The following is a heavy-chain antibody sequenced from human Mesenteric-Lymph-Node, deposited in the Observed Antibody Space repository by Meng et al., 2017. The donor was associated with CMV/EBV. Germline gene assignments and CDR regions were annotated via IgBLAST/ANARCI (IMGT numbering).Heavy chain of an antibody. V-gene: IGHV1-3*01. J-gene: IGHJ1*01. CDR2: INAGNGNT. Sequence: YTFTSYAMHWVRQAPGQRLEWMGWINAGNGNTKYSQKFQGRVTITRDTSASTAYMELSSLRSEDTAVYYCARAYTPAGYWEAQYFQHWGQGTLVTVSS. CDR3: ARAYTPAGYWEAQYFQH. CDR1: YTFTSYA. D-gene: IGHD3-9*01.